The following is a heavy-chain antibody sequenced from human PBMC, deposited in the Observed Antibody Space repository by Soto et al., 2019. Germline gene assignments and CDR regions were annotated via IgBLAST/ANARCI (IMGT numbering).Heavy chain of an antibody. CDR1: GFTFSSYG. J-gene: IGHJ4*02. D-gene: IGHD1-1*01. CDR3: AKASPKDNWIVFGY. CDR2: ISYAGSNK. V-gene: IGHV3-30*18. Sequence: GGSLRLSCAASGFTFSSYGMHWVRQAPGTELEWVAVISYAGSNKYYADSVKGRFTISRDNSKNTLYLQMNSLRAEDTAVYYCAKASPKDNWIVFGYWGQGTLVTVSS.